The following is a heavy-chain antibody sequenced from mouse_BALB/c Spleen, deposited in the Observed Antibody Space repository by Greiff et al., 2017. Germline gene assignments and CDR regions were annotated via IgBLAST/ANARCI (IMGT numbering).Heavy chain of an antibody. CDR2: IDPANGNT. J-gene: IGHJ2*01. V-gene: IGHV14-3*02. D-gene: IGHD2-14*01. CDR1: GFNIKDTY. CDR3: ARGHRYGEFDY. Sequence: EVQLQQSGAELVKPGASVKLSCTASGFNIKDTYMHWVKQRPEQGLEWIGRIDPANGNTTYDPKFQGKATITADTSSNTAYLQLSSLTSEDTAVYYCARGHRYGEFDYWGQGTTLTVSS.